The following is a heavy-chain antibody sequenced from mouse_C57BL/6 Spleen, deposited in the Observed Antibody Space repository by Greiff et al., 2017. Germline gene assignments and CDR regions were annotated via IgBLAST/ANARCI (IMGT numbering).Heavy chain of an antibody. D-gene: IGHD1-1*01. CDR3: ARPTTVVARYCDV. V-gene: IGHV1-82*01. J-gene: IGHJ1*03. Sequence: QVQLQQSGPELVKPGASVKISCKASGYAFSSSWMNWVKQRPGKGLEWIGRIYPGDGGTNYNGKFKGKATLTADKSSSTAYMQLSSRTSEDSAVYCCARPTTVVARYCDVGGTGTTVTVSS. CDR1: GYAFSSSW. CDR2: IYPGDGGT.